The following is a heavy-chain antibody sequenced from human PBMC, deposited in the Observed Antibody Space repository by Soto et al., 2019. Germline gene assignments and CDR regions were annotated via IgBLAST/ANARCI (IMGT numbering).Heavy chain of an antibody. V-gene: IGHV4-31*03. D-gene: IGHD3-10*01. CDR2: IFYSGRT. CDR1: GGSITSGGYY. CDR3: ERVKYASGNCPIDF. Sequence: SETLSLTCTVSGGSITSGGYYWTWIRQHPGKGLEWIGYIFYSGRTYYNPSLKSRGVISVDTSKKQFSLKLDSVSAADTAVYLCERVKYASGNCPIDFWGQGTLVTVSS. J-gene: IGHJ4*02.